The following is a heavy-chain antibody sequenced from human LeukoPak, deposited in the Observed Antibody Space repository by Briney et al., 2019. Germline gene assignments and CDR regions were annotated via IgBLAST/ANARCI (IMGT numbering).Heavy chain of an antibody. J-gene: IGHJ4*02. CDR3: ARNRLGSSGYWRGCDFDY. Sequence: GGSLRLSCAASGFTFSSYSMNWVRQAPGKGLEWVSYISSSSSTIYYADSVKGRFTISRDNAKNSLYLQMNSLRDEDTAVYNCARNRLGSSGYWRGCDFDYWGQGTLVTVSS. D-gene: IGHD3-22*01. V-gene: IGHV3-48*02. CDR1: GFTFSSYS. CDR2: ISSSSSTI.